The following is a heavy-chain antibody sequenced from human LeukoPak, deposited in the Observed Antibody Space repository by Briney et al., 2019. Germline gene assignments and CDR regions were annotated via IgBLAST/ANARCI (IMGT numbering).Heavy chain of an antibody. J-gene: IGHJ4*02. CDR1: GFTFSSYE. D-gene: IGHD3-3*01. CDR3: AIVRGFMEY. CDR2: ISSGGGNI. V-gene: IGHV3-48*03. Sequence: GGSLRLSCAASGFTFSSYEMNWARQAPGKGLEWVSYISSGGGNIYYADFVKGRFTIPRDNAKNSLYLQMNSLRAEDTAFYYCAIVRGFMEYWGQGTLVTVSS.